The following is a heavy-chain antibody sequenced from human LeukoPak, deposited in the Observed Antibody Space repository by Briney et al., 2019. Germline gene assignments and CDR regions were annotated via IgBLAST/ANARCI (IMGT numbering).Heavy chain of an antibody. Sequence: GGSLRLSCAASGFTFSDYYMSWIRQAPGKGLEWVSYISSSGSTIYYADSVKGRFTISRDNAKNSLYLQMNSLRAEDTAVYYCARDQELRFLEWLSPINDAFDNWGQGTMVTVSS. CDR3: ARDQELRFLEWLSPINDAFDN. D-gene: IGHD3-3*01. CDR2: ISSSGSTI. V-gene: IGHV3-11*01. CDR1: GFTFSDYY. J-gene: IGHJ3*02.